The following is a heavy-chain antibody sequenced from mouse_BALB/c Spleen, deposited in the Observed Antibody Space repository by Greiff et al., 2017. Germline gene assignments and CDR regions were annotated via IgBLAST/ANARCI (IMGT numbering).Heavy chain of an antibody. CDR2: ISYDGSN. D-gene: IGHD1-1*01. Sequence: DVKLQESGPGLVKPSQSLSLTCSVTGYSITSGYYWNWIRQFPGNKLEWMGYISYDGSNNYNPSLKNRISITRDTSKNQFFLKLNSVTTEDTATYYCARGYYYGSSVMDYWGQGTSVTVSS. CDR1: GYSITSGYY. J-gene: IGHJ4*01. V-gene: IGHV3-6*02. CDR3: ARGYYYGSSVMDY.